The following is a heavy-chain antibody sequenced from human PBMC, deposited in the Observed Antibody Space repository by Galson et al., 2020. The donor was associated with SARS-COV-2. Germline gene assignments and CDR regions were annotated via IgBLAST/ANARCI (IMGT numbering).Heavy chain of an antibody. CDR1: GFTFSGFA. CDR3: AKMVVGATPHFDL. Sequence: GESLKISCAASGFTFSGFAMHWFRQAPGKGLEWVALISYNGVNILYADSVKGRFTISRDNSKDTLFLQMNSLGPEDTATYLCAKMVVGATPHFDLWGQGTLVTVSS. CDR2: ISYNGVNI. D-gene: IGHD1-26*01. J-gene: IGHJ4*02. V-gene: IGHV3-30*18.